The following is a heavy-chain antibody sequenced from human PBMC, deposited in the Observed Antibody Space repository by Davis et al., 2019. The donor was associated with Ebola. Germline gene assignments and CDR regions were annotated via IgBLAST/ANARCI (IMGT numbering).Heavy chain of an antibody. CDR1: GFTFDDYA. CDR3: AKSEAVAVSAGYGMDV. D-gene: IGHD6-19*01. V-gene: IGHV3-9*01. J-gene: IGHJ6*02. Sequence: SLKISCVASGFTFDDYAMHWVRQAPGKGLEWVSGISWNSGSIGYADSVKGRFTISRDNAKNSLYLQMNSLRAEDTALYYCAKSEAVAVSAGYGMDVWGQGTTVTVSS. CDR2: ISWNSGSI.